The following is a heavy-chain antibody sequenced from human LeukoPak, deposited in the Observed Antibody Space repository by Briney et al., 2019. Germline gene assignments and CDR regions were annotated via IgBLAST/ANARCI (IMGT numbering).Heavy chain of an antibody. D-gene: IGHD1-26*01. CDR3: ARGVGATPAFFDY. CDR1: GFTFSSYT. CDR2: ISSSSSYI. Sequence: PGGSLRLSCAASGFTFSSYTINWVRQAPGKGLEWVSSISSSSSYIYYADSMKGRITVSRDNAKNPLYLQMNSLRAEDAAVYYCARGVGATPAFFDYWGQGTLVTVSS. J-gene: IGHJ4*02. V-gene: IGHV3-21*01.